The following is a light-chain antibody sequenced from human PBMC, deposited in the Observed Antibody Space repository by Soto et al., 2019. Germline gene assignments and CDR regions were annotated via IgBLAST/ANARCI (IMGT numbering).Light chain of an antibody. Sequence: EIVMTQSPATLSVSPGERATLSCRASQSVSSNLAWYQQKPGQAPRLLIYGASTRATGIPARLSGSGSGTEFTLTISSLQSEDFAVYYCQQYNNWPLGTFGQGTKLEIK. CDR3: QQYNNWPLGT. V-gene: IGKV3-15*01. CDR1: QSVSSN. J-gene: IGKJ2*01. CDR2: GAS.